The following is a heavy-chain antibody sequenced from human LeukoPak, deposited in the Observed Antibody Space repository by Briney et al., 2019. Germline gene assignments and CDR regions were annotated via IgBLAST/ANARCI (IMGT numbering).Heavy chain of an antibody. CDR2: ISGSGAST. Sequence: GGSLRLSCAASGFTFSSYAMSWVRQAPGKGLEWVSTISGSGASTYYADSVKGRFTISRDNSKYTLYLQMNSLRAEDTALYYCAKDPDYDILTGTTFDYWGQGTLVTVSS. CDR3: AKDPDYDILTGTTFDY. CDR1: GFTFSSYA. J-gene: IGHJ4*02. D-gene: IGHD3-9*01. V-gene: IGHV3-23*01.